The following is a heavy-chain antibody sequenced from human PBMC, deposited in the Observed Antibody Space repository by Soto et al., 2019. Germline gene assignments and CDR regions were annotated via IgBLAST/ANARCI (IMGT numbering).Heavy chain of an antibody. CDR3: ARGLNYYASGSPSYDMDV. J-gene: IGHJ6*02. CDR1: GDSVSSNSAA. Sequence: SQTLSLTCAISGDSVSSNSAAWNWIRQSPSRGLEWLGRTYYRSKWYNDYAVSVESRITINPDPSKHQFSLQLISVTPADTAIYYYARGLNYYASGSPSYDMDVWGQGTAVTVSS. V-gene: IGHV6-1*01. D-gene: IGHD3-10*01. CDR2: TYYRSKWYN.